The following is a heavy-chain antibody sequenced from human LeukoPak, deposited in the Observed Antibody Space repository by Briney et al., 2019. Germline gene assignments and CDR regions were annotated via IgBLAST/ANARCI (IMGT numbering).Heavy chain of an antibody. Sequence: PSETLSLTCTVSGGSISSSMYHWGWIRQTPGKGLEWIGCIYYSGSTYYNPSLKSRVTMSLDTSKNQFSLKLTSVTAADTAVYYCARQLGVKDSSLVNFWGQGTLVTVSS. CDR1: GGSISSSMYH. D-gene: IGHD6-13*01. CDR3: ARQLGVKDSSLVNF. CDR2: IYYSGST. V-gene: IGHV4-39*01. J-gene: IGHJ4*02.